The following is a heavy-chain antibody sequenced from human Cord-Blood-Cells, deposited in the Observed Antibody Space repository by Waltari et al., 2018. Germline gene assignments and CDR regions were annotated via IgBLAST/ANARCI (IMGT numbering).Heavy chain of an antibody. V-gene: IGHV4-34*01. CDR2: INHSGST. Sequence: VQLQQWGAGLLKPSETLSITCAVYGGSFSGYYWSWIRQPPGKGLEWIGEINHSGSTNYNPSLKSRVTISVDTSKNQFSLKLSSVTAADTAVYYCARGPTIFGVVIMGFDYWGQGTLVTVSS. D-gene: IGHD3-3*01. J-gene: IGHJ4*02. CDR3: ARGPTIFGVVIMGFDY. CDR1: GGSFSGYY.